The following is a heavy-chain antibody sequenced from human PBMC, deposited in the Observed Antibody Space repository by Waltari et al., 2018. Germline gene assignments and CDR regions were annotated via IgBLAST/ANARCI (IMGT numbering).Heavy chain of an antibody. CDR1: GYSFTDYW. Sequence: EVQLVQSGAEVKKPGESLKISCQGSGYSFTDYWIAWVRQMPGKGLEWMGIIVPGDSDTRYSPSFHGQSTISADKSITTAYLQWRSLKASDTAMYYCARTGYGYGRIDSWSQGTLVTVSS. D-gene: IGHD5-18*01. V-gene: IGHV5-51*01. CDR3: ARTGYGYGRIDS. CDR2: IVPGDSDT. J-gene: IGHJ4*02.